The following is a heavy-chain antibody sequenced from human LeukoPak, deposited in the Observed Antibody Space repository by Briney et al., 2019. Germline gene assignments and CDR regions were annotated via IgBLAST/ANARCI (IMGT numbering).Heavy chain of an antibody. Sequence: SETLSLTCAVYGGSFSGYYWSWIRQPPGKGLEWIGEINHSGSTNYNPSLKSRVTISVDTSKNQFSLKLSSVTAADTAVHYCARRRAYGSWFDYWGQGTLVTVSS. CDR2: INHSGST. D-gene: IGHD2-21*01. J-gene: IGHJ5*01. CDR3: ARRRAYGSWFDY. CDR1: GGSFSGYY. V-gene: IGHV4-34*01.